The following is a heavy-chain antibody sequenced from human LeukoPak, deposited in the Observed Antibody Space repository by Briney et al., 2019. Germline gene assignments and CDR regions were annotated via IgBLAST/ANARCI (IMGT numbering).Heavy chain of an antibody. D-gene: IGHD3-9*01. CDR3: ARHRSYYDILTGYYPNNWFDP. CDR1: GGSFSGYY. V-gene: IGHV4-34*01. J-gene: IGHJ5*02. Sequence: PSETLSLTCAVYGGSFSGYYWSWIRQPPGKGLECIGEIHHSGSTNYNPSLKSRVTLSVDTSKNQFSLKLSSVTAADTAVYYCARHRSYYDILTGYYPNNWFDPWGQGTLVTVSS. CDR2: IHHSGST.